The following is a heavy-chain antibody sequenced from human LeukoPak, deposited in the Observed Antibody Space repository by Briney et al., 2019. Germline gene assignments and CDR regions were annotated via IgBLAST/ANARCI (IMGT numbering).Heavy chain of an antibody. J-gene: IGHJ4*02. CDR3: ARIEGEQLVPGDY. D-gene: IGHD6-6*01. Sequence: GGSLRLSYAASGFTFSSYGMHWVRQAPGKGLEWVAVIWYDGSNKYYADSVKGRFTISRDNSKNTLYLQMNSLRAEDTAVYYCARIEGEQLVPGDYWGQGTLVTVSS. V-gene: IGHV3-33*01. CDR2: IWYDGSNK. CDR1: GFTFSSYG.